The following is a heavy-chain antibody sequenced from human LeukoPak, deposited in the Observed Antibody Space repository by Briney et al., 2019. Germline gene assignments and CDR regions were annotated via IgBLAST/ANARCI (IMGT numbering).Heavy chain of an antibody. CDR3: ARERFMTTVSSFDY. V-gene: IGHV4-31*03. Sequence: SQTLSLTCTVSGGSISSGGYYWSWIRQHPGTGLEWIGHIYYSGRTYYNPSLKSRVTTSIDTSKNQFSLKLSSVTAADTAVYYCARERFMTTVSSFDYWGQGTLVTVSS. D-gene: IGHD4-17*01. J-gene: IGHJ4*02. CDR2: IYYSGRT. CDR1: GGSISSGGYY.